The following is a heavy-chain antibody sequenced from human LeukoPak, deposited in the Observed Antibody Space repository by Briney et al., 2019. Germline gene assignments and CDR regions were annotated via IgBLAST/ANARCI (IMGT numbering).Heavy chain of an antibody. Sequence: GGSLRLSCAASEFVFSDYYMSWVRQAPGKGLEWVSYISSGGDTKYYADSVKGRFTISRDNAKNSLYLQMNNLRAEDTAVYYCAREMGGDYGSGTFFDLWGRGNMVTVSS. J-gene: IGHJ4*02. V-gene: IGHV3-11*01. CDR2: ISSGGDTK. CDR3: AREMGGDYGSGTFFDL. D-gene: IGHD3-10*01. CDR1: EFVFSDYY.